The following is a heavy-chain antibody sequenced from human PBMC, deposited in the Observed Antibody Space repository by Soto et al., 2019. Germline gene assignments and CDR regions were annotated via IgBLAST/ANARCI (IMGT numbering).Heavy chain of an antibody. CDR1: GYTFTSYG. J-gene: IGHJ5*02. V-gene: IGHV1-18*01. D-gene: IGHD3-3*01. Sequence: QVQLVQSGAEVKKPGASVKVSCKASGYTFTSYGISWVRQAPGQGLEWMGWISAYNGNTNYAQKLQGRVTMTTDTSTSTADMELRSLRSDDTAVYYCARVPRWQDDFLDNWFDPWGQGTLVTVSS. CDR3: ARVPRWQDDFLDNWFDP. CDR2: ISAYNGNT.